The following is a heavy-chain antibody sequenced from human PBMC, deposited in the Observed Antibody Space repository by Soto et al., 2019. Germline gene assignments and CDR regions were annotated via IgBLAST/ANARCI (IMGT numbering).Heavy chain of an antibody. V-gene: IGHV4-30-2*01. CDR2: IYQSGSS. Sequence: QLPLQESGSGLVKASETLSLTCAVSDGSFSSGGYSWSWIRQPPGKGLEWIGYIYQSGSSYYNPSLESRVAMSMDRSKNQFSLRLTSVTAADTAIYYCARCPDVDFCYGMDVWGQGTPVTVSS. J-gene: IGHJ6*02. D-gene: IGHD3-3*01. CDR3: ARCPDVDFCYGMDV. CDR1: DGSFSSGGYS.